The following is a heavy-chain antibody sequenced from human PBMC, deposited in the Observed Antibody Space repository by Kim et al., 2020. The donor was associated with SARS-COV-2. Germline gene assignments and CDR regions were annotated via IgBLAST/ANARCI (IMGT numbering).Heavy chain of an antibody. Sequence: SETLSLTCTVSGGSISTYYWSWIRQPPGKGLEWIGYISYSGSSNSNPSLRGRVTMSLDTSKNQFSLNLTSVTAADTAVYYCARGGATIRGSWAINYWGQGTLVTVSS. D-gene: IGHD5-12*01. V-gene: IGHV4-59*13. CDR3: ARGGATIRGSWAINY. CDR2: ISYSGSS. CDR1: GGSISTYY. J-gene: IGHJ4*02.